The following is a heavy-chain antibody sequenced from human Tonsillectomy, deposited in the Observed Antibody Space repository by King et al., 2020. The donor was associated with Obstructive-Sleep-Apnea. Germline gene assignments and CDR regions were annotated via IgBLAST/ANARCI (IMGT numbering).Heavy chain of an antibody. V-gene: IGHV3-7*01. CDR1: GFSFSSYW. CDR3: AREYWGPDY. Sequence: VQLVESGGGLVQPGGAVRLSCGASGFSFSSYWMTWVRQAPGKGLEWGANIKQDGSVKNYEDSVKGRFTISRYNAKKSVFLQMNSLTAEATAVYYCAREYWGPDYWGQGTLVTVSS. CDR2: IKQDGSVK. D-gene: IGHD3-16*01. J-gene: IGHJ4*02.